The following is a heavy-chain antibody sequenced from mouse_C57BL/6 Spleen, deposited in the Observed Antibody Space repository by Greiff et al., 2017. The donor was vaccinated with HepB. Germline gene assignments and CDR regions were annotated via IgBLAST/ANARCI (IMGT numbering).Heavy chain of an antibody. CDR2: INPSSGYT. CDR3: ARATVVPYYFDY. J-gene: IGHJ2*01. D-gene: IGHD1-1*01. Sequence: VQLQESGAELARPGASVKMSCKASGYTFTSYTMHWVKQRPGQGLEWIGYINPSSGYTKYNQKFKDKATLTADKSSSTAYMQLSSLTSEDSAVYYCARATVVPYYFDYWGQGTTLTVSS. V-gene: IGHV1-4*01. CDR1: GYTFTSYT.